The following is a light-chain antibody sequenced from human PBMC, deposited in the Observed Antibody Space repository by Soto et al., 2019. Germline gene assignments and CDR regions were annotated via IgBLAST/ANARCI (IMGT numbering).Light chain of an antibody. Sequence: IQLTQSPSSLSASVGDRVTITFRASQGISSYLAWYQQKPGKAPKLLIYAASTLQSGVPSRFSGSGSGTDFTLTISSLQPEDFATYYCQQLNSYPIPFGQGTRLEI. CDR1: QGISSY. J-gene: IGKJ5*01. CDR2: AAS. CDR3: QQLNSYPIP. V-gene: IGKV1-9*01.